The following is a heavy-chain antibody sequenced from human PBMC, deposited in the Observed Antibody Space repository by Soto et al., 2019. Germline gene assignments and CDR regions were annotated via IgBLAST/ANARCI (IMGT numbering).Heavy chain of an antibody. CDR2: ISGSGGST. J-gene: IGHJ5*02. D-gene: IGHD3-10*01. CDR1: GFTFSSYA. CDR3: AKEPPYYYGSGSPWFDP. V-gene: IGHV3-23*01. Sequence: PWGSLRLSCAASGFTFSSYAMSWVRQAPGKGLEWVSAISGSGGSTYYADSVKGRFTISRDNSKNTLYLQMNSLRAEDTAVYYCAKEPPYYYGSGSPWFDPWGQGTLVTVSS.